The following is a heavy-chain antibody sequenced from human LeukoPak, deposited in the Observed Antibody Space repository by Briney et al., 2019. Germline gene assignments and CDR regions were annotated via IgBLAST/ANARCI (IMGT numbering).Heavy chain of an antibody. CDR3: AKDPTDFDSSGQTYFDY. Sequence: GGSLRLSCAASGFTFSSCAMNWVRQAPGKGLEWVSGISGSGGITHYADSVRGRFTISRDNSKNTLYLQMNSLRAEDTAVYYCAKDPTDFDSSGQTYFDYWGQGTLVTVSS. CDR1: GFTFSSCA. V-gene: IGHV3-23*01. CDR2: ISGSGGIT. J-gene: IGHJ4*02. D-gene: IGHD3-22*01.